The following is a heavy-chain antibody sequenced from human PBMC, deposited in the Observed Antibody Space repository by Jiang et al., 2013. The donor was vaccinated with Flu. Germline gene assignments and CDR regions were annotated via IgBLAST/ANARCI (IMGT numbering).Heavy chain of an antibody. CDR2: VNLVGVA. CDR1: GYTFTTYY. D-gene: IGHD3-10*01. CDR3: ARSPETNYYTNSGYKTWGYNWFDA. Sequence: EVKQPGASVKVSCKASGYTFTTYYIHWVRQAPGQGLEWMGTVNLVGVAQPTQRLQGRVTLTADTSTTTVNMELSSVRSEDTAVYYCARSPETNYYTNSGYKTWGYNWFDAWGQGTLGHRLL. V-gene: IGHV1-46*01. J-gene: IGHJ5*02.